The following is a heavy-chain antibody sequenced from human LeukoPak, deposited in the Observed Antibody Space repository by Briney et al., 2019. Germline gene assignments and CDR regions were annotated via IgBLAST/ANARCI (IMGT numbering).Heavy chain of an antibody. D-gene: IGHD6-6*01. CDR1: GGSISSGGYY. Sequence: SETLSLTCTVSGGSISSGGYYWSWIRQHPGKGLEWIGYIYYSGSTYYNPSLKSRVTISVDTSKNQFSLKLSSVTAADTAVYYCASSPIAARPWNGMDVWGQGTTVTVSS. J-gene: IGHJ6*02. CDR3: ASSPIAARPWNGMDV. V-gene: IGHV4-31*03. CDR2: IYYSGST.